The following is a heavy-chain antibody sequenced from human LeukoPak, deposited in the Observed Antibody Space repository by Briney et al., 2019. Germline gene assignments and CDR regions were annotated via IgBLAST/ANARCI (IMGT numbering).Heavy chain of an antibody. Sequence: GGSLRLSCAASGFTFSNSAMNWVRQAPGMGLAWVSAISGSGGTTYYADSVKGRFTISRDNSKNTLYLQLNSLRAEDTAVYYCAKARFGGNSPAIYTLDVWGQGTTVTASS. CDR3: AKARFGGNSPAIYTLDV. D-gene: IGHD4-23*01. V-gene: IGHV3-23*01. CDR1: GFTFSNSA. J-gene: IGHJ6*02. CDR2: ISGSGGTT.